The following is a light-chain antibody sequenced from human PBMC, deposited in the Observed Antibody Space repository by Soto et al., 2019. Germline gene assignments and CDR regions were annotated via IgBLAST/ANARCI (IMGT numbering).Light chain of an antibody. V-gene: IGKV1-27*01. CDR1: QGISNY. Sequence: DIQMTQSPSSLSASVGDRVTITCRASQGISNYLAWYQQKPGKVPKLLIYDASTFQSGVPSRFSGSESGTDFTLTISSLQPEDVATYYCQNYNSAPWTFGQGTRVEIK. CDR2: DAS. CDR3: QNYNSAPWT. J-gene: IGKJ1*01.